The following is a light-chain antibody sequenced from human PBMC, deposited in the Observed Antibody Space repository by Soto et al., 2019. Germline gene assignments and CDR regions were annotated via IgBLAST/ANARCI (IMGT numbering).Light chain of an antibody. CDR1: QSISGW. J-gene: IGKJ1*01. CDR2: KAT. CDR3: QQYSTKSWT. V-gene: IGKV1-5*03. Sequence: DIQMTQSPSTLSAFVGDRVTISCRASQSISGWLAWYQQKPGKAPKLLIYKATSLETGVPSRFSGSGSGTEFTLTISSQQPDDSATYYCQQYSTKSWTFGPGTKLEIK.